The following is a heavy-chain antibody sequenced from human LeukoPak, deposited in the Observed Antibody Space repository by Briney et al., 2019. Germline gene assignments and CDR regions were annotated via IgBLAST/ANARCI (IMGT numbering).Heavy chain of an antibody. V-gene: IGHV3-23*01. CDR1: GFTFSSYA. Sequence: PGGSLRLSCAASGFTFSSYAMSWVRQAPGKGLEWVSAISGSGGSTYYADSVKGRFTISRDNSKNTLYLQMNSRRAEYTAVYYCAKPQRWLQLGHAFDIWGQGTMVTVSS. CDR2: ISGSGGST. D-gene: IGHD5-24*01. CDR3: AKPQRWLQLGHAFDI. J-gene: IGHJ3*02.